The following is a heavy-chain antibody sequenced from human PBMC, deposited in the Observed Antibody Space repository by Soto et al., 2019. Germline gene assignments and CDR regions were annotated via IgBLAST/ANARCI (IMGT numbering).Heavy chain of an antibody. CDR2: IKADGSEK. CDR1: GFIFSDFW. D-gene: IGHD4-4*01. CDR3: TKGHYSNTL. J-gene: IGHJ4*02. Sequence: GGSLRLSCAGSGFIFSDFWMSWVRQGPGKGLEWVANIKADGSEKYYVDSVKGRFTISRDNPKNSVYLQMNNVRVEDTAVYYCTKGHYSNTLGGQGTLVTVSS. V-gene: IGHV3-7*01.